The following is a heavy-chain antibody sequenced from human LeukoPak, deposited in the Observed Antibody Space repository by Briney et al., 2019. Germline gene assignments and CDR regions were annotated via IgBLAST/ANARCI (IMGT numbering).Heavy chain of an antibody. D-gene: IGHD3-22*01. Sequence: GGSLRLSCATSGFTFSSYAMSWVRQAPGKGLEWVSAISGSGGSTYYADSVKGRFTISRDNSKNTLYLQMNSLRAEDTAVYYCAKDQGSYYYDSSGYFWGQGTLVTVSS. CDR2: ISGSGGST. CDR3: AKDQGSYYYDSSGYF. J-gene: IGHJ1*01. V-gene: IGHV3-23*01. CDR1: GFTFSSYA.